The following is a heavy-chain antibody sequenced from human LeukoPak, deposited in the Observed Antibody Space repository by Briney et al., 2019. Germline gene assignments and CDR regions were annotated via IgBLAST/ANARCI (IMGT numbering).Heavy chain of an antibody. J-gene: IGHJ4*02. CDR3: ARGYYDFPF. Sequence: ASVKVSCKASGYSFTSYYMQWVRQAPGQGLEWMGMINPIGGSTTYAQNFQGRVTMTRDTSTSTVYMDLTSLRSEDTAVYYCARGYYDFPFWGQGTLVTVSS. CDR2: INPIGGST. V-gene: IGHV1-46*01. D-gene: IGHD3-3*01. CDR1: GYSFTSYY.